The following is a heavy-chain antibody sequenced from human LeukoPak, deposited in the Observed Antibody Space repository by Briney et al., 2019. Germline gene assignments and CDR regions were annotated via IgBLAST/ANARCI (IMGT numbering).Heavy chain of an antibody. CDR1: GGSISSYY. Sequence: KPSETLSLTCTVSGGSISSYYWSWIRQPPGKGLEWIGYIYYSGSTNYSPSLKSRVTISVDTSKNQFSLKLSSVTAADTAVYYCARAPTVPPSAFDIWGQGTMVTVSS. CDR3: ARAPTVPPSAFDI. D-gene: IGHD4-17*01. V-gene: IGHV4-59*08. J-gene: IGHJ3*02. CDR2: IYYSGST.